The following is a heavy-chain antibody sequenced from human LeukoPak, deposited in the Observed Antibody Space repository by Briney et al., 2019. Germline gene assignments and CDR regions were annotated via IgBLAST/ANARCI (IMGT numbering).Heavy chain of an antibody. J-gene: IGHJ6*04. V-gene: IGHV3-21*01. CDR2: ISSSSSYI. CDR3: ARDRSIAATDV. Sequence: GGSLRLSCAASGFTFSSYEMNWVRQAPGKGLEWVSSISSSSSYIYYADSVKGRFTISRDNAKNSLYLQMNSLRAEDTAVYYCARDRSIAATDVWGKGTTVTVSS. CDR1: GFTFSSYE. D-gene: IGHD6-6*01.